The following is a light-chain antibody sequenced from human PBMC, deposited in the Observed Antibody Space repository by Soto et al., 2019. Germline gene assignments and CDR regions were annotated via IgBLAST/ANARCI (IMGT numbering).Light chain of an antibody. CDR3: QQYGSSGT. Sequence: ETVLTQAPGTLSLSPGDRATLSCRASQGVSRGYLAWYQQKAGQAPRLLNYGVSSRATGVSHRFRGSGSGTDFTLTISRLEPEDFAVYYCQQYGSSGTFGQGTKVDI. CDR1: QGVSRGY. V-gene: IGKV3-20*01. CDR2: GVS. J-gene: IGKJ1*01.